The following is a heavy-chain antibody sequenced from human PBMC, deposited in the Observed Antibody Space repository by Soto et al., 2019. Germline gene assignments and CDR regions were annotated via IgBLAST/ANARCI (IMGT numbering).Heavy chain of an antibody. J-gene: IGHJ3*02. CDR3: ARSLEEAVGAPTAFDT. V-gene: IGHV3-21*01. CDR1: GFTFSSYS. CDR2: ISSSSSYI. Sequence: PGGSLRLSCAASGFTFSSYSMNWVRQAPGKGLEWVSSISSSSSYIYYADSVKGRFTISRDNAKNSLYLQMNSLRAEDTAVYYCARSLEEAVGAPTAFDTWGQGTMVTVSS. D-gene: IGHD1-26*01.